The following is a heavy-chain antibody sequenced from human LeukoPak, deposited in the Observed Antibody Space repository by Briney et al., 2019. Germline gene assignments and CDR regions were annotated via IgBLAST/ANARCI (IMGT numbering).Heavy chain of an antibody. CDR2: IYTSGST. J-gene: IGHJ4*02. Sequence: SETLSLTCTVSGGSISTYYWSWIRQPAGKGLEWIGRIYTSGSTNYNPSLKSRVTISVDTSKNHFSLKLSSVTAADTAVYYCARRGGNKGVHRFDYWGQGTLVTVSS. CDR3: ARRGGNKGVHRFDY. V-gene: IGHV4-4*07. D-gene: IGHD1/OR15-1a*01. CDR1: GGSISTYY.